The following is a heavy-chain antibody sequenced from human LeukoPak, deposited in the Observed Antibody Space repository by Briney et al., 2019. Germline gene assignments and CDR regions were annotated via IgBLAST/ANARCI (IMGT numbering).Heavy chain of an antibody. CDR1: GYTFNSYA. CDR2: INAGNGNT. Sequence: ASVKVSCKASGYTFNSYAMHWVRQAPGQRLEWMGWINAGNGNTEYSQEFQGRVTITRDTSASTAYMELSGLRSEDLAVYYCARGRYYYASSGLTAFDIWGQGTMVSVSS. CDR3: ARGRYYYASSGLTAFDI. J-gene: IGHJ3*02. D-gene: IGHD3-22*01. V-gene: IGHV1-3*03.